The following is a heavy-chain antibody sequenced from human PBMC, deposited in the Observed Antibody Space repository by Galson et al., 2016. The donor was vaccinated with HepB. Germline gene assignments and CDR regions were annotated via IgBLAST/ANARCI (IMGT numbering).Heavy chain of an antibody. V-gene: IGHV3-23*01. CDR2: LSGSGGTT. D-gene: IGHD5-18*01. CDR1: GFTFSSYA. J-gene: IGHJ4*02. CDR3: AKVAGYSYGPLDY. Sequence: SLRLSCATSGFTFSSYAMTWVRQAPEKGLEWVSALSGSGGTTYYADSVKGRFTISRDNSRNTLYLQMNSLRAEDTAVYYCAKVAGYSYGPLDYWGQTTLVTVSS.